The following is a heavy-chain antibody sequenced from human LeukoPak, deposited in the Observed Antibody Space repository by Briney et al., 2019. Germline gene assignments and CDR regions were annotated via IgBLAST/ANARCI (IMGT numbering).Heavy chain of an antibody. Sequence: GRSLRLSCAASGFTFDDYAMHWVRQAPGKGLEWVSGISWNSGSIGYADSVKGRFTISRDNAKNSLYLQMNSLRAEDTALYYRAKVYYYYDSSGYGAYYFDYWGQGTLVTVSS. CDR3: AKVYYYYDSSGYGAYYFDY. D-gene: IGHD3-22*01. CDR2: ISWNSGSI. J-gene: IGHJ4*02. V-gene: IGHV3-9*01. CDR1: GFTFDDYA.